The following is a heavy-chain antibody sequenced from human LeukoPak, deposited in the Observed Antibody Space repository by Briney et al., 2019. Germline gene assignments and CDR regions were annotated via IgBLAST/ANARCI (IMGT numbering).Heavy chain of an antibody. J-gene: IGHJ4*02. CDR3: SKEVETIAATGNDY. V-gene: IGHV3-30*18. Sequence: GGSLRLSCAASGFIFRKYGMHWVRQAPGKGLEWVAVISFDGKVQYYADSVKGRFTISRDNSTNTLYLQMNSLRAEDTAVYYCSKEVETIAATGNDYWGQGTLITVSS. D-gene: IGHD2-15*01. CDR2: ISFDGKVQ. CDR1: GFIFRKYG.